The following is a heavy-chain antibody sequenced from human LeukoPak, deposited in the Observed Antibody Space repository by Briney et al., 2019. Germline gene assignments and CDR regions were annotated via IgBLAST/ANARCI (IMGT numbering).Heavy chain of an antibody. CDR3: ARGRSFDP. Sequence: ASVKVSCKASGYTFTGYHIHWVRQAPGQGLEWMGRINPYSGDTNFAQKFQGRVTMTRDTSITTAYMDLSSLTPDDTAVYFCARGRSFDPWGQGTLVTVSS. J-gene: IGHJ5*02. CDR2: INPYSGDT. CDR1: GYTFTGYH. V-gene: IGHV1-2*06.